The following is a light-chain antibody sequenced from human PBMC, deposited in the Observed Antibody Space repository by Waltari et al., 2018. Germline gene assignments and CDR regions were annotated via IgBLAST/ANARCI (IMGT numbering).Light chain of an antibody. Sequence: QSALTQPASVSGSPGQSLTLSCTGTTSYVGGYNYVSWYQQHPGKAPKLMIYDVSNRPSGVSNRYSGSKSGNTASLTISGLQAEDEADYYCSSYTSSSTLTFGGGTKLTVL. CDR1: TSYVGGYNY. J-gene: IGLJ3*02. V-gene: IGLV2-14*03. CDR3: SSYTSSSTLT. CDR2: DVS.